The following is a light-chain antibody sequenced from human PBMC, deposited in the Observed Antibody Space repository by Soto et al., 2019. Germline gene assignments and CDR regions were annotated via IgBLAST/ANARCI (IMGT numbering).Light chain of an antibody. CDR2: EVS. CDR1: SSDVGGYNY. J-gene: IGLJ1*01. Sequence: QSALTQPASVSGSPGQSITISCTGTSSDVGGYNYVSWYQQHPGKAPKLMIYEVSNRPSGVSIRFSGSKSGNAASLSLSGLRPQDEADYYCCSYTCSSIDYVFGTGTKVTVL. V-gene: IGLV2-14*01. CDR3: CSYTCSSIDYV.